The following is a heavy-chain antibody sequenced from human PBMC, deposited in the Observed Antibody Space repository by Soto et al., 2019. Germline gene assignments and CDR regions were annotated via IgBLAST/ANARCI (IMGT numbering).Heavy chain of an antibody. CDR3: ARNYGDYVGRLSYCYCLDV. D-gene: IGHD4-17*01. J-gene: IGHJ6*02. CDR2: ISSSSSYI. Sequence: PAGSLRLSCAASGFTFSSYSMNWVRQAPGKGLEWVSSISSSSSYIYYADSVKGRFTISRDNAKNSLYLQMNSLRAEDTAVYYCARNYGDYVGRLSYCYCLDVWGEVPTSTVA. V-gene: IGHV3-21*01. CDR1: GFTFSSYS.